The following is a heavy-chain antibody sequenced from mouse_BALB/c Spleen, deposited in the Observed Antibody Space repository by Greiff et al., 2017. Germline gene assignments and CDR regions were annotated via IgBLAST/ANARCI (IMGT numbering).Heavy chain of an antibody. Sequence: EVKLVESGGGLVKPGGSLKLSCAASGFTFSSYAMSWVRQTPEKRLEWVATISSGGSYTYYPDSVKGRFTISRDNAKNTLYLQMSSLRSEDTAMYYCARQNTVDYWGQGTSVTVSS. V-gene: IGHV5-9-3*01. CDR3: ARQNTVDY. CDR2: ISSGGSYT. J-gene: IGHJ4*01. CDR1: GFTFSSYA.